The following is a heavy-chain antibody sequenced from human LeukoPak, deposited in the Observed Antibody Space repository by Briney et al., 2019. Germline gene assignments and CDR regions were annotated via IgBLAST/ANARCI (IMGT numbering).Heavy chain of an antibody. CDR1: GGTFSSFP. Sequence: GASVKVSCKASGGTFSSFPISWVRQAPGQGLEWMGGIIPIFGTANYAQKFQGRVTITADESTSTAYMELSSLRSEDTAVYYCARGGLWFGELFDPNFDYWGQGTLVTVSS. J-gene: IGHJ4*02. V-gene: IGHV1-69*13. CDR2: IIPIFGTA. D-gene: IGHD3-10*01. CDR3: ARGGLWFGELFDPNFDY.